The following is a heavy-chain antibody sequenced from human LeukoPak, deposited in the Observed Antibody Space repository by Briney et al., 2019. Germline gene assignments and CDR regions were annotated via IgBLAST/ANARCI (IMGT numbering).Heavy chain of an antibody. CDR1: GFTFSSYG. CDR3: AKEGIGAAGRRFDG. Sequence: GGSLRLSCVASGFTFSSYGMNWVRQAPGKGLQWVSSIANTGGNTYYADSVRGRFTISRDNSKNTLYLQMNSLRDEDTAVYYCAKEGIGAAGRRFDGCGEGTPVTVSS. D-gene: IGHD6-13*01. J-gene: IGHJ4*02. V-gene: IGHV3-23*01. CDR2: IANTGGNT.